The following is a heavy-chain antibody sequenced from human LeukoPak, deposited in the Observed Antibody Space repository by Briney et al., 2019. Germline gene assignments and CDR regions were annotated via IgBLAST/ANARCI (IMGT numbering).Heavy chain of an antibody. CDR3: ARPQQLRRTKYNWFDP. CDR2: INHSGST. V-gene: IGHV4-34*01. J-gene: IGHJ5*02. CDR1: GGSFSGYY. Sequence: KTSETLSLTCAVYGGSFSGYYWSWIRQPPGKGLEWIGEINHSGSTNYNPSLKSRVTISVDTSKNQFSLKLSSVTAADTAVYYCARPQQLRRTKYNWFDPWGQGTLVAVSS. D-gene: IGHD6-13*01.